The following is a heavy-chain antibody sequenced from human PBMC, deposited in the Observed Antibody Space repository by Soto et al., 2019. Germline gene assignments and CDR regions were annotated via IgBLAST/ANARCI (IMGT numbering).Heavy chain of an antibody. CDR2: VIPIVGTP. CDR3: AKIRWTISLQEEDAI. Sequence: QVQLVQSGAEVKKTGSSVKVSCKSSGGTFGSYAISWVRQAPGQGLEWMGGVIPIVGTPHYAQKFHGRVTITADIPTSTAYLELSSLKSADTAVYYCAKIRWTISLQEEDAIWGQGTLVTVSS. CDR1: GGTFGSYA. D-gene: IGHD2-15*01. V-gene: IGHV1-69*06. J-gene: IGHJ4*02.